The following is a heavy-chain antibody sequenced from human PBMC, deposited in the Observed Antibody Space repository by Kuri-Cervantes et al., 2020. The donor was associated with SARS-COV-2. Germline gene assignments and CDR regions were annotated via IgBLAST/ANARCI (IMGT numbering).Heavy chain of an antibody. CDR1: GYTFTGYY. V-gene: IGHV1-2*04. J-gene: IGHJ4*02. CDR3: ARGEAARGLMVVFKWRGAGPLHF. CDR2: INPNSGGT. Sequence: ASVKVSCKASGYTFTGYYMHWVRQAPGQGLKWMGWINPNSGGTNYAQKFQGWVTMTRDTSLTTAYMELTRLTSDDSAVYFCARGEAARGLMVVFKWRGAGPLHFWGQGTLVTVSS. D-gene: IGHD3-10*01.